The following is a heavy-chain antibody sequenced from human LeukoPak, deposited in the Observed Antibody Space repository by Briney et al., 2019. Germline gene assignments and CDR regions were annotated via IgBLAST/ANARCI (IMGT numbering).Heavy chain of an antibody. CDR2: ISYDGSNK. V-gene: IGHV3-30*04. Sequence: GGSLRLSCAASGFTFSSYAMHWVRQAPGKGLEWVAVISYDGSNKYYADSVKGRFTISRDNSKNTLYLQMNSLRAEDTAVYYCATDAPTYSGSYYGGAFDIWGQGTMVTVSS. CDR1: GFTFSSYA. D-gene: IGHD1-26*01. CDR3: ATDAPTYSGSYYGGAFDI. J-gene: IGHJ3*02.